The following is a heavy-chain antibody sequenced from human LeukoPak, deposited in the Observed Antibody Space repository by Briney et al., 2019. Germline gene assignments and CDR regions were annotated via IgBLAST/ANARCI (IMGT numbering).Heavy chain of an antibody. CDR1: GYSFTSYW. Sequence: GESLKISCKGSGYSFTSYWIGWVRQMPGKGLEWMGIIYPGDSDTRYSPSFQGQVTISADKSISTAYLQWSSLKASDTAMYYCAGHTYDFWSGYYYYYMDVWGKGTTVTVSS. D-gene: IGHD3-3*01. J-gene: IGHJ6*03. V-gene: IGHV5-51*01. CDR2: IYPGDSDT. CDR3: AGHTYDFWSGYYYYYMDV.